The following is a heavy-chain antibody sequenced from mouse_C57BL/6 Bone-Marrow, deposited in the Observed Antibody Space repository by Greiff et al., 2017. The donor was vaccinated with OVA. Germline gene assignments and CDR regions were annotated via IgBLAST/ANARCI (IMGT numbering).Heavy chain of an antibody. CDR1: GYTFTDYY. V-gene: IGHV1-76*01. CDR2: IYPGSGNT. CDR3: ATNWDGRYFDV. Sequence: VQLQQSGAELVRPGASVKLSCKASGYTFTDYYINWVKQRPGQGLEWIARIYPGSGNTYYNEKFKGKATLTAEKSSSTAYMQLSSLTSEDSAVYFCATNWDGRYFDVWGTGTTVTVSS. D-gene: IGHD4-1*01. J-gene: IGHJ1*03.